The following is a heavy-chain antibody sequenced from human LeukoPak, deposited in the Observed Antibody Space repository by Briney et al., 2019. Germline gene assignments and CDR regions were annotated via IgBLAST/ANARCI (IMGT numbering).Heavy chain of an antibody. Sequence: PGGSLRLSCAASGFTFSSYSMNWVRQAPGKGLEWVSSISSSSSYIYYADSVKGRFTISRDNAKNTLYLQMNSLRAEDTAVYYCARVLTRGYSYGSPFDCWGQGTLVTVSS. V-gene: IGHV3-21*01. CDR2: ISSSSSYI. D-gene: IGHD5-18*01. CDR1: GFTFSSYS. J-gene: IGHJ4*02. CDR3: ARVLTRGYSYGSPFDC.